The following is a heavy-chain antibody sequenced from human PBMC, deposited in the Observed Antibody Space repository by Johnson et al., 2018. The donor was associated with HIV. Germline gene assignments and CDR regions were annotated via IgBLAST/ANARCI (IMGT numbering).Heavy chain of an antibody. J-gene: IGHJ3*02. CDR2: IYDGGTT. D-gene: IGHD2-2*01. Sequence: VQLVESGGGLVQPGGSLRLSCAASGFTVSSNYMSWVRQAPGKGLEWVSFIYDGGTTDYADSVKGRFTISRDNSKNTLYLQMNSLRAEDTAVYYCAKDGSDIVVVPAAPDAFDIWGKWTMVTVSS. V-gene: IGHV3-66*01. CDR1: GFTVSSNY. CDR3: AKDGSDIVVVPAAPDAFDI.